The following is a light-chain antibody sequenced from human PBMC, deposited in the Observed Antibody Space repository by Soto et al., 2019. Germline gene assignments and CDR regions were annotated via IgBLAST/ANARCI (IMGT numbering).Light chain of an antibody. CDR3: QQYDTWPT. J-gene: IGKJ5*01. Sequence: IIRRQSPATLSVYQGERATLSCRASQSVSSNLAWYQQKPGQAPRRLIYGASTRATGIPGRFSGSGSGTEFSLTISSLQSEDFAVYYCQQYDTWPTSGQGTRLEIK. CDR1: QSVSSN. CDR2: GAS. V-gene: IGKV3-15*01.